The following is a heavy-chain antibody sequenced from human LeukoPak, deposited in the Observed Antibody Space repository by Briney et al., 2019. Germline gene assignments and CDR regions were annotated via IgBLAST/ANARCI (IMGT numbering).Heavy chain of an antibody. J-gene: IGHJ4*02. V-gene: IGHV3-53*01. D-gene: IGHD6-13*01. Sequence: GGSLRLSCAASGFTVSSKYMSWVRQAPGKGLEGVSIIYSGGSTYYAASVKGRFTISRDNSKNTLFLQMDSLRAEDTAVYYCARGGSSSHFDYWGQGTLVTVSS. CDR3: ARGGSSSHFDY. CDR2: IYSGGST. CDR1: GFTVSSKY.